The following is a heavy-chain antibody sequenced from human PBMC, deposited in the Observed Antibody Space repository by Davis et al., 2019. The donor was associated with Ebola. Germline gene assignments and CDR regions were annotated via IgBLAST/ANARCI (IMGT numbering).Heavy chain of an antibody. CDR2: IYPGDSDT. V-gene: IGHV5-51*01. Sequence: GESLKIPCKGSGYSFTSYLIGWFRQMPGKGLEWMGIIYPGDSDTRYSPSFQGQVTISADKSITTAYLQWSSLKASDTAMYYCARTYYYDSSPWWFDPWGQGTLVTVSS. CDR3: ARTYYYDSSPWWFDP. D-gene: IGHD3-22*01. CDR1: GYSFTSYL. J-gene: IGHJ5*02.